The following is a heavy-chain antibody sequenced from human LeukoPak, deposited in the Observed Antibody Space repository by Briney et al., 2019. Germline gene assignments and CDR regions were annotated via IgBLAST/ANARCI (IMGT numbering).Heavy chain of an antibody. CDR1: GFTFSDYG. CDR2: IWYDGGNK. Sequence: PGRSLRLSCAASGFTFSDYGMHWVRQAPGKGLEWVAVIWYDGGNKYYADSVKGRFTISRDNSKNTLYLRMNSLRAEDTAVYYCARDAGTYYGFWSAYCADCWGQGTLVTVSS. V-gene: IGHV3-33*01. J-gene: IGHJ4*02. D-gene: IGHD3-3*01. CDR3: ARDAGTYYGFWSAYCADC.